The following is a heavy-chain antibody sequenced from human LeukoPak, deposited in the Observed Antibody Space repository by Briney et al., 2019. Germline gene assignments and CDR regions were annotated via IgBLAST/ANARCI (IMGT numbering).Heavy chain of an antibody. CDR1: GGSFSGYY. J-gene: IGHJ1*01. V-gene: IGHV4-34*01. Sequence: SETLSLTCAVYGGSFSGYYWSWIRQPPGKGLEWIGEINHSGSTSYNPSLKSRVTISVDTSKNQFSLKLSSVTAADTAVYYCAGSSSWYLRYFQHWGQGTLVTVSS. D-gene: IGHD6-13*01. CDR2: INHSGST. CDR3: AGSSSWYLRYFQH.